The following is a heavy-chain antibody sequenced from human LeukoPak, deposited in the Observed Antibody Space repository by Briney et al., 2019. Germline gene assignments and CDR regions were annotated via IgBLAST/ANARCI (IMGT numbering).Heavy chain of an antibody. Sequence: GGSLRLSCAASGFTVSSNYMSWVRQAPGKGLEWVSYITSSSSSIYYADSVKGRFTISRDNAKNSLYLQMNSLRAEDTAVYYCASLTVASRGSGDYWGQGTLVTVSS. V-gene: IGHV3-48*01. CDR2: ITSSSSSI. J-gene: IGHJ4*02. CDR3: ASLTVASRGSGDY. D-gene: IGHD6-19*01. CDR1: GFTVSSNY.